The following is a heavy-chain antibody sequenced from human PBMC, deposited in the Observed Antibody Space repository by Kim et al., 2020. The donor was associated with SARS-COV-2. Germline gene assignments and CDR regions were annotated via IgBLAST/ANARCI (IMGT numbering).Heavy chain of an antibody. CDR2: ST. D-gene: IGHD6-25*01. J-gene: IGHJ4*02. Sequence: STFYAESVKGRFPISRDNSKHTLYLQMNSLRAEDTAVYYCARDRSASFDYWGQGTLVTVSS. V-gene: IGHV3-53*01. CDR3: ARDRSASFDY.